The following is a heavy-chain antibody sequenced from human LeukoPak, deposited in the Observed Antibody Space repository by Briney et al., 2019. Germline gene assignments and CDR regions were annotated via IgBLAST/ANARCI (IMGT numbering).Heavy chain of an antibody. CDR2: ISWNSGSI. J-gene: IGHJ4*02. V-gene: IGHV3-9*01. Sequence: PGRSLRLSCAASGFTFDDYAMHWVRQAPGKGLEWVSGISWNSGSIGYADSVKGRFTISRDNAKNSLYLQMNSLRAEDTALYYCAKGLTGTTFHGADYWGQGTLVTVSS. D-gene: IGHD1-1*01. CDR3: AKGLTGTTFHGADY. CDR1: GFTFDDYA.